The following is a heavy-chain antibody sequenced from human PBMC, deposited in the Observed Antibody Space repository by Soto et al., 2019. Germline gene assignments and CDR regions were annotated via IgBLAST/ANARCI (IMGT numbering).Heavy chain of an antibody. J-gene: IGHJ4*02. CDR1: GFTFSSYA. V-gene: IGHV3-23*01. CDR3: AKDPFIIITPYYFDY. CDR2: ISGSGGST. D-gene: IGHD3-16*01. Sequence: GGSLRLSCAASGFTFSSYAMSWVRQAPGKGLEWVSAISGSGGSTYYADSVKGRFTISRDNSKNTLYLQMNSLRAEDTAVYYCAKDPFIIITPYYFDYWGQGTLVTVSS.